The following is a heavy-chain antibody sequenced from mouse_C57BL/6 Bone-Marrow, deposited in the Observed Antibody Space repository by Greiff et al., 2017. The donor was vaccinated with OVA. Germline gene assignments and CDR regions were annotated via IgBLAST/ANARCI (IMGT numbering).Heavy chain of an antibody. CDR3: ARHLLSGDFDV. V-gene: IGHV5-12*01. CDR1: GFTFSDYY. J-gene: IGHJ1*03. CDR2: ISTGGGGT. D-gene: IGHD2-1*01. Sequence: EVMLVESGGGLVQPGGSLKLSCAASGFTFSDYYMYWVRQSPEKRLEWVASISTGGGGTSYPDTVKGRFTISRDNAKNTLYLQVSRLKSEDTSVYYCARHLLSGDFDVWGKGTTVTVSS.